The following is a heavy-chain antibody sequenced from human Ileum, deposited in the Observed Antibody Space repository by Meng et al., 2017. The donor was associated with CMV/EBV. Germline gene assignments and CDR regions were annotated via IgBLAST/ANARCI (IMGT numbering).Heavy chain of an antibody. CDR1: GFSLRSSGLG. V-gene: IGHV2-5*01. CDR2: IYWNDDK. J-gene: IGHJ4*02. Sequence: CSFSGFSLRSSGLGLGWIRQPPGKALEWLALIYWNDDKRFSPSLKNRVTITKDTSKNQVVLTMTNMDPVDTATYYCALRGDTSLVFDFWGQGTLVTVSS. D-gene: IGHD5-18*01. CDR3: ALRGDTSLVFDF.